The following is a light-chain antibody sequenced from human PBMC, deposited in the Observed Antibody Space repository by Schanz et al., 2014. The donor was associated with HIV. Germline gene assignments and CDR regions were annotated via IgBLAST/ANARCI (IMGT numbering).Light chain of an antibody. CDR1: QDISTS. V-gene: IGKV1-9*01. Sequence: IQLTQSPSSLSASVGDRVTITCRASQDISTSLAWYQQKAGMAPKLLIYAASTLQTGVPSRFSGSGSGTGFTLTISSLQSEDFAVYYCQQCVTYPYTFGQGTKLDIK. CDR3: QQCVTYPYT. CDR2: AAS. J-gene: IGKJ2*01.